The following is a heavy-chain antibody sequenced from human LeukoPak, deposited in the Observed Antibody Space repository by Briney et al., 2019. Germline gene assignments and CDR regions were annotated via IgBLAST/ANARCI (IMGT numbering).Heavy chain of an antibody. V-gene: IGHV4-4*02. J-gene: IGHJ4*02. D-gene: IGHD4-23*01. CDR3: ARGFGRGNNRLHFDY. CDR2: IYHSGST. Sequence: SGTLSLTCAVSGGSISSSNWWSWVRQPPGKGLEWIGEIYHSGSTNYNPSLKSRVTISVDKSKNQFSLKLSSVTAADTAVYYCARGFGRGNNRLHFDYWGQGTLVTVSS. CDR1: GGSISSSNW.